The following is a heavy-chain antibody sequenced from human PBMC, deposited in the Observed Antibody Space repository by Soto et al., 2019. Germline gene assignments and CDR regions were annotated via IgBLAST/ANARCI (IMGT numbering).Heavy chain of an antibody. V-gene: IGHV4-31*03. CDR2: IYYSGTT. CDR1: GGSISSGGYY. Sequence: QVQLQESGPGLVKPSQTLSLTCTVSGGSISSGGYYWSWIRQHPGKGLEWIGYIYYSGTTYYNPSLKSRLTISVDTSKNQFSLKLSSVTAADTAVYYCARVAYSSSWEGAFDIWGQGTMVTVSS. J-gene: IGHJ3*02. CDR3: ARVAYSSSWEGAFDI. D-gene: IGHD6-13*01.